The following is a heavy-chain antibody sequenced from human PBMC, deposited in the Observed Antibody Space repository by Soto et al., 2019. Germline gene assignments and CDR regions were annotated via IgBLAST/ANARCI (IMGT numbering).Heavy chain of an antibody. CDR2: IYYSGST. Sequence: SETLSLTCTVSGGSISSYYWSWIRQPPGKGLEWIGYIYYSGSTNYNPSLKSRVTISVDTSKNQFPLKLISVTAADTAVYYCARHPVVTAHWFDPWGQGTLVTVSS. CDR3: ARHPVVTAHWFDP. D-gene: IGHD2-21*02. J-gene: IGHJ5*02. V-gene: IGHV4-59*08. CDR1: GGSISSYY.